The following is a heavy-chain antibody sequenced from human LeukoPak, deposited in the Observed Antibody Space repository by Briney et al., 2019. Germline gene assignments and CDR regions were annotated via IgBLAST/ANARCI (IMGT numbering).Heavy chain of an antibody. CDR3: AKEKISSWYFDGVDY. CDR2: ISGSGGSGGST. J-gene: IGHJ4*02. V-gene: IGHV3-23*01. D-gene: IGHD6-13*01. CDR1: GFTFSSYG. Sequence: PGGSLRLSCAASGFTFSSYGMSWVRQAPGKGLEWVSSISGSGGSGGSTYYADSVKGRFTISRDNSKNTLYLQMNSLRGEDTAVYYCAKEKISSWYFDGVDYWGQGTLVTVSS.